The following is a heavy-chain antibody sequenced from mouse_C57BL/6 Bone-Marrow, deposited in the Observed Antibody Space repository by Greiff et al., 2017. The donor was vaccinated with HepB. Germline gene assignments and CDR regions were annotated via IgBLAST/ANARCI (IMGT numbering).Heavy chain of an antibody. V-gene: IGHV5-4*01. Sequence: EVQGVESGGGLVKPGGSLKLSCAASGFTFSSYAMSWVRQTPEKRLEWVATISDGGSYTYYPDNVKGRFTISRDNAKNNLYLQMSHLKSEDTAMYYWARSQIYYGNLFDYWGQGTTLTVSS. D-gene: IGHD2-1*01. CDR1: GFTFSSYA. CDR2: ISDGGSYT. J-gene: IGHJ2*01. CDR3: ARSQIYYGNLFDY.